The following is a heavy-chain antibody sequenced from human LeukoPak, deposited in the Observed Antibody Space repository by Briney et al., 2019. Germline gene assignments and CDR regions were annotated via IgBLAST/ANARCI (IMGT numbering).Heavy chain of an antibody. CDR1: GFTFSSYA. D-gene: IGHD2-2*01. V-gene: IGHV3-30-3*01. J-gene: IGHJ4*02. Sequence: PGGSLRLSCAASGFTFSSYAMHWVRQAPGKGLEWVAVISYDGSNKYYADSVKGRFTISRDNSKNTLYLQMNSLRAEDTAVYYCARDLWADIVVVPAAIRNDYWGQGTLVTVSS. CDR3: ARDLWADIVVVPAAIRNDY. CDR2: ISYDGSNK.